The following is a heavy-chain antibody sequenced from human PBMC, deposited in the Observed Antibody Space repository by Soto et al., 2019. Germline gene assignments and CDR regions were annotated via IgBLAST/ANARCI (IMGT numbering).Heavy chain of an antibody. J-gene: IGHJ4*02. CDR1: GFSLSTSGVG. V-gene: IGHV2-5*02. D-gene: IGHD6-13*01. Sequence: QITLKESGPTLVKPTQTLTLTCTFSGFSLSTSGVGVGWIRQPPGKALEWLALIYWDDDKRYSPSLKSRLTIDTDNSKNQVVLTMTNMDPVDTATYDCAHSFASAGRRILDYWGQGTLVTVSS. CDR3: AHSFASAGRRILDY. CDR2: IYWDDDK.